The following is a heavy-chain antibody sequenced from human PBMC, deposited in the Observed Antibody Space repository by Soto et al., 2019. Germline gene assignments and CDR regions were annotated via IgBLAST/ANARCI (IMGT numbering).Heavy chain of an antibody. CDR2: INPNSGGT. J-gene: IGHJ4*02. CDR3: ARGVHGKYNWNDVSLDY. V-gene: IGHV1-2*02. Sequence: GAPVKLSCQASGYTSTGYSLRLVRQAPGQGLEWMGWINPNSGGTNYAQKFQGRVTMTRDTSISTAYMELSRLRSDDTAVYYCARGVHGKYNWNDVSLDYWGQGTLVTVSS. CDR1: GYTSTGYS. D-gene: IGHD1-20*01.